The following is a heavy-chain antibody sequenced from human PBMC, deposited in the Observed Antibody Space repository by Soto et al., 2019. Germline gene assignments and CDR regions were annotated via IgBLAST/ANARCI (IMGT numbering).Heavy chain of an antibody. Sequence: QLQLQESGPGLVKPSETLSLTCTVSGGSISSSSYYWGWIRQPPGKGLEWIGGIYYSGSTYYNPSLKSRVTISVDTSKNQFSLKLSSVTAADTAVYYCARHDDSSGYYHYWGQGTLVTVSS. CDR1: GGSISSSSYY. V-gene: IGHV4-39*01. CDR2: IYYSGST. J-gene: IGHJ4*02. CDR3: ARHDDSSGYYHY. D-gene: IGHD3-22*01.